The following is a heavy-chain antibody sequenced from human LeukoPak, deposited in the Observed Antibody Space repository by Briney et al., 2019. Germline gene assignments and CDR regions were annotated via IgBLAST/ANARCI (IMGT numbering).Heavy chain of an antibody. Sequence: GGSLRLSCAGSRFTFSSYSMNWVRQAPGKGLEWVSSITSSSSYIYYADSVKGRFTISRDNAKNSLYLQMNSLRAEDTAVYYCARGSTYSSGWYTGFDYWGQGTLVTVSS. J-gene: IGHJ4*02. CDR3: ARGSTYSSGWYTGFDY. CDR2: ITSSSSYI. D-gene: IGHD6-19*01. V-gene: IGHV3-21*01. CDR1: RFTFSSYS.